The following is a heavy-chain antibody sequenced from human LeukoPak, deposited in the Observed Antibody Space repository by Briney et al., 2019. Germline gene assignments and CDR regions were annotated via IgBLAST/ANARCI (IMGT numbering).Heavy chain of an antibody. D-gene: IGHD6-6*01. CDR3: AKDSLGGSSYSSSGGDFDY. V-gene: IGHV3-30*02. Sequence: GGSLRLSCAASGFTFGSYGMHWVRQAPGRGLEWVAFIRYDGSNEYYADSVKGRFTISRDNSKNTLYLQMNSLRAEDTAVYYCAKDSLGGSSYSSSGGDFDYWGQGTLVTVSS. J-gene: IGHJ4*02. CDR2: IRYDGSNE. CDR1: GFTFGSYG.